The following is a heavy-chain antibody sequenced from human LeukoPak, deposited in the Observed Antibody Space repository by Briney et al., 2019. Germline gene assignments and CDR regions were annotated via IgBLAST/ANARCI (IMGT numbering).Heavy chain of an antibody. V-gene: IGHV3-30*02. CDR2: IRYDGSNK. D-gene: IGHD6-19*01. J-gene: IGHJ4*02. Sequence: GALRLSCAASGFTFSSYGMHWVRQAPGKGLEWVAFIRYDGSNKYYADSVKGRFTISRDNAKNTLYLQMNSLRAEDTAVYYCTRVTAVAGTSVGVDAWGQGILVTVS. CDR3: TRVTAVAGTSVGVDA. CDR1: GFTFSSYG.